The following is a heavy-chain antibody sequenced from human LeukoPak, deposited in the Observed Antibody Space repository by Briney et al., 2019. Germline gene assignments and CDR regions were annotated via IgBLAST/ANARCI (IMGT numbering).Heavy chain of an antibody. V-gene: IGHV1-46*01. D-gene: IGHD1-7*01. Sequence: ASVKVSCKASGYTFTSYYMHWVRQAPGQGLEWMGIINPSGGSTSYAQKFQGRVTMTRDTSTSTVYMELSSLRSEDTAVYYCARSSNWNYEENWFDPWGQGTLVTVSS. CDR2: INPSGGST. J-gene: IGHJ5*02. CDR3: ARSSNWNYEENWFDP. CDR1: GYTFTSYY.